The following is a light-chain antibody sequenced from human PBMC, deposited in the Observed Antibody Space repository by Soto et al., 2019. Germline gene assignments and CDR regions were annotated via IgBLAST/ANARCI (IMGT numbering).Light chain of an antibody. J-gene: IGKJ1*01. CDR2: KSS. CDR1: QSISTL. Sequence: IQMTQSPSTLSASVGDSVTITCRASQSISTLTAWYQQKPGKAPRLLLYKSSVLESGVPSRFSGDGSGTDFTLTISGLQPDDSAIYYCQQYHTYWTFGQGTKVEVK. CDR3: QQYHTYWT. V-gene: IGKV1-5*03.